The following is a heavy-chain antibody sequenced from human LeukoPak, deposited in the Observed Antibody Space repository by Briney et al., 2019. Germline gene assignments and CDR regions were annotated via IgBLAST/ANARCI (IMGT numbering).Heavy chain of an antibody. D-gene: IGHD2-2*01. V-gene: IGHV1-69*05. Sequence: GSSVKVSCKASGGTFSSYAISWVRQAPGQGLEWMGGIIPIFGTANYAQKFQGRVTITTDESTSTAYMELSSLRSEDTAVYYCARVPRYCSSTSCYHDYYYYMDVWGKGTTVTVSS. J-gene: IGHJ6*03. CDR3: ARVPRYCSSTSCYHDYYYYMDV. CDR2: IIPIFGTA. CDR1: GGTFSSYA.